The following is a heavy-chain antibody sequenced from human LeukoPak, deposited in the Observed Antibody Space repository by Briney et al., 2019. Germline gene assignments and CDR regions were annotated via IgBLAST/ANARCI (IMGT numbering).Heavy chain of an antibody. CDR1: GGSISSYY. J-gene: IGHJ3*02. Sequence: SETLSLTCTVSGGSISSYYWSWIRQPPGKGLEWIGYIYYSGSTNYNPSLKSRVTISVDTSKNQFSLKLSSVTAADTAVYYCARHRYNWAYSDAFDIWGQGTMVTVSS. CDR3: ARHRYNWAYSDAFDI. D-gene: IGHD1-1*01. CDR2: IYYSGST. V-gene: IGHV4-59*08.